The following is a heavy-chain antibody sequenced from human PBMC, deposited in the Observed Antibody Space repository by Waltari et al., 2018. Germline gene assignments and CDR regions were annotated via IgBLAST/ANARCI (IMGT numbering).Heavy chain of an antibody. CDR2: IYYSGST. CDR3: ARDVLVADAYYYYGMDV. Sequence: QLQLQESGPGLVKPSETLSLTCTVSGGSISSSSYYWGWIRQPPGKGLEWIGSIYYSGSTYYNPSLKSRVTISVDTSKNQFSLKLSSVTAADTAVYYCARDVLVADAYYYYGMDVWGQGTTVTVSS. V-gene: IGHV4-39*07. CDR1: GGSISSSSYY. J-gene: IGHJ6*02. D-gene: IGHD2-15*01.